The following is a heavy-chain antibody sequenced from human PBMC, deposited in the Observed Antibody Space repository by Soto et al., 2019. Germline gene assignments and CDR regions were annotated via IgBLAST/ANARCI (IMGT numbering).Heavy chain of an antibody. CDR3: AGDVGRWGLRGVAHRTSLKY. D-gene: IGHD3-10*01. CDR2: ISSRSSTI. V-gene: IGHV3-48*01. CDR1: GFNFDTYT. Sequence: EVQLVQSGGRLVQPGGSLRLSCAGSGFNFDTYTMNWVRQAPGKGLEWISYISSRSSTIHYAESVKGRFTISRDNGKNSLTLQIDRMRGNDTAIYYCAGDVGRWGLRGVAHRTSLKYCGRGTLVTVSA. J-gene: IGHJ4*02.